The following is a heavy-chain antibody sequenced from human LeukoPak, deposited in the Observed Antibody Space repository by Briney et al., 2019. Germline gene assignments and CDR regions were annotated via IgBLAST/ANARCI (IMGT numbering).Heavy chain of an antibody. Sequence: PSETLSLTCTVSGASMNSGSYYWTWIRQPAGKGLEWIGRTYTTGSTNYNPSLKSRVTVSLDMSKNQFSLKLSSVTAADTAVYYCARHYFSTLTTLLRGVKKQKSRFDPWGQGTLVTVSS. V-gene: IGHV4-61*02. CDR3: ARHYFSTLTTLLRGVKKQKSRFDP. CDR2: TYTTGST. CDR1: GASMNSGSYY. D-gene: IGHD4-17*01. J-gene: IGHJ5*02.